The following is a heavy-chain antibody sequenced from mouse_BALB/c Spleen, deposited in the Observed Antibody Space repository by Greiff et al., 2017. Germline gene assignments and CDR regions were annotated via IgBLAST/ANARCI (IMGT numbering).Heavy chain of an antibody. CDR1: GFTFSSFG. J-gene: IGHJ4*01. Sequence: DVKLVESGGGLVQPGGSRKLSCAASGFTFSSFGMHWVRQAPEKGLEWVAYISSGSSTIYYADTVKGRFTISRDNPKNTLFLQMTSLRSEDTAMYYCARWGHKGDMDYWGQGTSVTVSS. V-gene: IGHV5-17*02. CDR3: ARWGHKGDMDY. D-gene: IGHD2-13*01. CDR2: ISSGSSTI.